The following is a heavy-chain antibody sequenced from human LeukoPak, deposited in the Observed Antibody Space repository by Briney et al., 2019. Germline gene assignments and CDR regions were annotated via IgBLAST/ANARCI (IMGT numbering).Heavy chain of an antibody. CDR1: GYTFTGYY. CDR3: ARGPYCSTTTCYEKGFDY. V-gene: IGHV1-46*01. Sequence: ASVKVSCKASGYTFTGYYIHWVRQAPGQGLEWMGIINPSGGSTSYTQKFQGRVTTTRDTSTSTAYMKLSSLRSEDTAVYYCARGPYCSTTTCYEKGFDYWGQGTLVTVSS. D-gene: IGHD2-2*01. J-gene: IGHJ4*02. CDR2: INPSGGST.